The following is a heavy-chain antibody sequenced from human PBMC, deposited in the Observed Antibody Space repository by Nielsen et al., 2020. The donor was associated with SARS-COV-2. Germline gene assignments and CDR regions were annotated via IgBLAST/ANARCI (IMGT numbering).Heavy chain of an antibody. V-gene: IGHV3-30*19. CDR3: ARGGYGDYFDC. Sequence: GGSLRLSCAASGFTFSSYGMHWVRQAPGKGLEWVAVISYDGSNKYYADSVKGRFTISRDNSKNTLYLQMNSLRAEDTAVYYCARGGYGDYFDCWGQGTLVTVSS. D-gene: IGHD4-17*01. CDR1: GFTFSSYG. J-gene: IGHJ4*02. CDR2: ISYDGSNK.